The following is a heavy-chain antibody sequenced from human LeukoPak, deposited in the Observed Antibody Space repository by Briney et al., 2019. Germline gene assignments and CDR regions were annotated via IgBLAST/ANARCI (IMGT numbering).Heavy chain of an antibody. CDR1: GFTFSSYG. J-gene: IGHJ4*02. CDR2: ISYDGSNK. D-gene: IGHD2-15*01. Sequence: GGSLRLSCAASGFTFSSYGMHWVRQAPGKGLEWVAVISYDGSNKYYADSVKGRFTVSRDNSKNTLYLQMNSLRAEDTAVYYCANGGYCSGGSCYDSVLVIDYWGQGTLVTVSS. CDR3: ANGGYCSGGSCYDSVLVIDY. V-gene: IGHV3-30*18.